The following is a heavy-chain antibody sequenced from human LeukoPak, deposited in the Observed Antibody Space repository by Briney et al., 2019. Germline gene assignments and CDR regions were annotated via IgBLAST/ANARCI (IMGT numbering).Heavy chain of an antibody. Sequence: SETLSLTCTVSGGSISSSSYYWGWIRQPPGKGLEWIGSIYHSGSTYYNPSLKSRVTISVDTSKNQFSLKLSSVTAADTAVYYCARVPLRQENAFDIWGQGTMVTVSS. CDR3: ARVPLRQENAFDI. CDR2: IYHSGST. J-gene: IGHJ3*02. CDR1: GGSISSSSYY. V-gene: IGHV4-39*07. D-gene: IGHD4-17*01.